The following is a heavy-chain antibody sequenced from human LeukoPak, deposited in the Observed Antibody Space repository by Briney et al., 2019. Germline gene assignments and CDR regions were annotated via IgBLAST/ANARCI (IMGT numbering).Heavy chain of an antibody. V-gene: IGHV3-66*02. D-gene: IGHD6-25*01. J-gene: IGHJ4*02. CDR2: IYSGGST. Sequence: PGGSLRLSCLASGFTVSSNYMTWVRQAPGKGLEWVSVIYSGGSTYYADSVKGRFTISRDNSKNTLFLRMNSLRAEDTAVYYCARSGPIDYWGQGTLVTVSS. CDR3: ARSGPIDY. CDR1: GFTVSSNY.